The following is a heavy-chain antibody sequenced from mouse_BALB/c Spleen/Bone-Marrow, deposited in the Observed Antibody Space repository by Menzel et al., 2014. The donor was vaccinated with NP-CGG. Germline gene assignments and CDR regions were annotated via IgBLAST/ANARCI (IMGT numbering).Heavy chain of an antibody. Sequence: QVQLQQSGAALVRPGASVKLSCKASGNTFTNYWMSWVKQRPEQGLEWIGRIDPDDSETHYNQKFMDKAILTVDKSSSTAYMQLSSLTSEDSAVYYCVHFGFAYWGQGTLVTVSA. J-gene: IGHJ3*01. V-gene: IGHV1-52*01. CDR2: IDPDDSET. CDR1: GNTFTNYW. CDR3: VHFGFAY.